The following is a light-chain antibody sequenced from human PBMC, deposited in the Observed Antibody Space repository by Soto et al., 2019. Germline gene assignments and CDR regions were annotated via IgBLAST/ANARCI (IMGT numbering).Light chain of an antibody. CDR1: ESIRSS. V-gene: IGKV3-15*01. J-gene: IGKJ2*01. CDR3: QQYYNWRYT. CDR2: GAS. Sequence: EIVMTQSPATLSVSPGERATLSCRASESIRSSLAWYQLRPGQAPRLLIYGASPRATGIPARFSGSGSGTEFTLTISSLQSEDFAVYYCQQYYNWRYTFGQGTKLEIK.